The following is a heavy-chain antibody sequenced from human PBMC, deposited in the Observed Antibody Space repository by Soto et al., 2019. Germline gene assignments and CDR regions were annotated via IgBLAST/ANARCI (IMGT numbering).Heavy chain of an antibody. CDR3: ARSPRGYGPYFDY. D-gene: IGHD3-3*01. Sequence: QVQLQESGPGLVKPSETLSLTCTVSGGSISNYYWSWIRQPPGKVLEWIGYIYYSGSTNYNPSLKSRVTISVDTSKNQFSLKLISVTAADTAVYYCARSPRGYGPYFDYCGQGTLVTVSS. V-gene: IGHV4-59*01. CDR2: IYYSGST. J-gene: IGHJ4*02. CDR1: GGSISNYY.